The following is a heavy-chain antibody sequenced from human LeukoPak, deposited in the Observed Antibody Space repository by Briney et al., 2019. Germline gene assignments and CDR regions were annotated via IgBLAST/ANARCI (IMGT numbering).Heavy chain of an antibody. D-gene: IGHD3-10*02. J-gene: IGHJ6*04. CDR1: GFTFSSYE. CDR3: AELGITMIGGV. Sequence: GGSLRLPCAASGFTFSSYEMNWVRQAPGKGLEWVSYISSSGSTIYYADPVKGRFTISRDNAKNSLYLQMNSLRAEDTAVYYCAELGITMIGGVWGKGTTVTISS. V-gene: IGHV3-48*03. CDR2: ISSSGSTI.